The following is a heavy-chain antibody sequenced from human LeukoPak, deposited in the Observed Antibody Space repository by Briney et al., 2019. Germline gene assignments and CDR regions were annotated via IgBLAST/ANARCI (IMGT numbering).Heavy chain of an antibody. CDR2: IKQDASDK. D-gene: IGHD3-16*01. J-gene: IGHJ4*02. CDR1: RFTFSYYW. CDR3: LGGVAADY. V-gene: IGHV3-7*01. Sequence: GGSLRLSCAASRFTFSYYWMTWVRQAPGKGVEWVANIKQDASDKHYADSVKGRFTISRDNAKNSLYLQMNSLRVEDAAVYYCLGGVAADYWGRGTLVTVSS.